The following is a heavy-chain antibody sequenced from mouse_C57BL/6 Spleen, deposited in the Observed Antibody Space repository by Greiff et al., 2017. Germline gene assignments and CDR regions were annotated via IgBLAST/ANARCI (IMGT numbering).Heavy chain of an antibody. Sequence: VQLQQSGPGLVQPSQSLSITCTVSGFSLTSYGVHWVRQSPGKGLEWLGVIWSGGSTDYNAAFISRLSISKDNSKSQVFFKMNSRQADDTAIYYCARASGVYYGSSPGAMDYWGQGTSVTVSS. CDR2: IWSGGST. J-gene: IGHJ4*01. D-gene: IGHD1-1*01. CDR1: GFSLTSYG. V-gene: IGHV2-2*01. CDR3: ARASGVYYGSSPGAMDY.